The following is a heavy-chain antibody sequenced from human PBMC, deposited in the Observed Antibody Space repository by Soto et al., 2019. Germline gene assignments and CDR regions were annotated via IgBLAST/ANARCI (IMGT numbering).Heavy chain of an antibody. V-gene: IGHV4-59*01. CDR1: GGSIMSSY. CDR2: IYDDGSA. D-gene: IGHD2-15*01. J-gene: IGHJ5*02. Sequence: SATLSITGTVSGGSIMSSYWSWIRQPPGKGLEWLAYIYDDGSANYNPSLKSRATISLDMSKNQFSLKLTSVTAADTAVYYCARDKYCSGGSCRKNWFDPWGQGTLVT. CDR3: ARDKYCSGGSCRKNWFDP.